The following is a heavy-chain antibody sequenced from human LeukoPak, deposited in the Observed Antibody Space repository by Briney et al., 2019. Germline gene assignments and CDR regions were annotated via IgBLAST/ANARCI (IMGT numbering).Heavy chain of an antibody. V-gene: IGHV3-15*01. CDR3: TTGSLD. J-gene: IGHJ4*02. Sequence: GGSLRLSCVASGFAFGTYAMSWVRQAPGKGLEWVGHIKSKTDGGTTAYGAPVEGRFTISRDDAERTVYLQMKSLKAEDTAVYYCTTGSLDWGQGTLVTVSS. CDR2: IKSKTDGGTT. CDR1: GFAFGTYA.